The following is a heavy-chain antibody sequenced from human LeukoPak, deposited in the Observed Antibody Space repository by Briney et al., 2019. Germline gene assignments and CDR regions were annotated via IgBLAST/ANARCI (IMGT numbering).Heavy chain of an antibody. J-gene: IGHJ5*02. CDR3: AKLGNMQYQLLFTGWFDP. Sequence: PGGSLRLSCTASGFTVSSNCMSWVRQAPGKGLEWVSLIYSVGDTYYADSVKGRFTISRDNSKNTLYLQMNSLRAEDTAVYYCAKLGNMQYQLLFTGWFDPWGQGTLVTVSS. V-gene: IGHV3-53*01. CDR2: IYSVGDT. CDR1: GFTVSSNC. D-gene: IGHD2-2*01.